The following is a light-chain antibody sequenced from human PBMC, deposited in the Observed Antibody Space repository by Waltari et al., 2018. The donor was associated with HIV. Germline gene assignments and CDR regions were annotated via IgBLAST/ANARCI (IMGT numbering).Light chain of an antibody. V-gene: IGLV2-14*01. CDR3: SSYTSSSTTV. J-gene: IGLJ2*01. Sequence: QSALTQPASVSGSHGQSITISCTGTSSDVGSYSYVSWYQQYTGKAPKRMIYEVSNRPSGVSNRFSASKSGNTASLTSSGVQPEDESDYYCSSYTSSSTTVFGGGTKLTVL. CDR1: SSDVGSYSY. CDR2: EVS.